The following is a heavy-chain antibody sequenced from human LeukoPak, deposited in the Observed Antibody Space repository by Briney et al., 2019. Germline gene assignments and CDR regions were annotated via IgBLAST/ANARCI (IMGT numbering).Heavy chain of an antibody. D-gene: IGHD4/OR15-4a*01. J-gene: IGHJ4*02. V-gene: IGHV3-30*02. CDR1: GFSFRDYG. CDR3: AKDERVYGTNAGTLLDY. CDR2: IQYDGNNI. Sequence: GGSLRLSCTTAGFSFRDYGMHWVRQASGKGLELVAVIQYDGNNIYYADSVKGRFAISRDDSKNTLYLEMNSLRPEDTALYYCAKDERVYGTNAGTLLDYWGQGTLVSVSS.